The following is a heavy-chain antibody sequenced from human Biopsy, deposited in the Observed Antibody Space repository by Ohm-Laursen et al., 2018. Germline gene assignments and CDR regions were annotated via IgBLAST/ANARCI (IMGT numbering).Heavy chain of an antibody. D-gene: IGHD2-21*02. CDR2: IYYSGTT. Sequence: SQTLSLTCTVSGGSISSYYWNWIRQPPGKGLEWIGYIYYSGTTDYSPSLKSRVTISIDKSKNQFFLKLSSVNAEDTAVYYCARDDAVTVIRGLYYWGQGALVTVPS. J-gene: IGHJ4*02. CDR3: ARDDAVTVIRGLYY. CDR1: GGSISSYY. V-gene: IGHV4-59*01.